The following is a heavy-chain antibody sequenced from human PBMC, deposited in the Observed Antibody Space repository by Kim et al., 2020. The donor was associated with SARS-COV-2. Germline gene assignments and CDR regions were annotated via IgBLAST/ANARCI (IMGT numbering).Heavy chain of an antibody. D-gene: IGHD3-22*01. Sequence: GGSLRLSCAASGFTFSNAWMSWVRQAPGKGLEWVGRIKSKTDGGTTDYAAPVKGRFTISRDDSKNTLYLQMNSLKTEDTAVYYCTTEDSSGYYLSYFDYWGQGTLVTVSS. CDR1: GFTFSNAW. V-gene: IGHV3-15*01. CDR3: TTEDSSGYYLSYFDY. J-gene: IGHJ4*02. CDR2: IKSKTDGGTT.